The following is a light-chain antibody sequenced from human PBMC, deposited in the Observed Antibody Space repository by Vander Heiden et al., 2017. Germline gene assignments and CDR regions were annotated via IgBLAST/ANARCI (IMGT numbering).Light chain of an antibody. CDR1: SRDGGDYNF. Sequence: QSALTQPASVSGSPGQSITISCTGTSRDGGDYNFVSGYQQHPGKAPKLMIYDVSSRPSGVSNRFSGSKSGNTASLTISGLQTEDEADYYCSSYTTSSTWVFGGGTKLTVL. CDR2: DVS. CDR3: SSYTTSSTWV. V-gene: IGLV2-14*01. J-gene: IGLJ3*02.